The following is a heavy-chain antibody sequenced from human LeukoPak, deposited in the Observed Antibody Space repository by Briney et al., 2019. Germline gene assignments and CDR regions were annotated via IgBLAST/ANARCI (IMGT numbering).Heavy chain of an antibody. CDR3: ARRVGFYGSGSLNYFDP. V-gene: IGHV4-38-2*02. Sequence: SETLFLTCTVSGYSISSGYYWGWIRQPPGKGLEWIGSIYHSGSTYYSASLKSRVSISVDTSKNHIALKLTSVTASDTAVYFCARRVGFYGSGSLNYFDPWGQGILVSVS. J-gene: IGHJ5*01. D-gene: IGHD3-10*01. CDR2: IYHSGST. CDR1: GYSISSGYY.